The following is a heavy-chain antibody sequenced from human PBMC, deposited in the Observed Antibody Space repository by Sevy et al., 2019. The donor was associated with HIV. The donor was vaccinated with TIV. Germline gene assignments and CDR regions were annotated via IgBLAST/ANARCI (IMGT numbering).Heavy chain of an antibody. D-gene: IGHD3-3*01. CDR3: AKGYYGFWSGYYYGMDV. J-gene: IGHJ6*02. Sequence: ASVKVSCKASGYTFTSYDINWVRQATGQGLEWMGWMNPNSGNTGYAQKFQGRVIMTRNTSITTAYMELSRLKSEDTAVYYCAKGYYGFWSGYYYGMDVWGQGTTVTVSS. CDR2: MNPNSGNT. CDR1: GYTFTSYD. V-gene: IGHV1-8*01.